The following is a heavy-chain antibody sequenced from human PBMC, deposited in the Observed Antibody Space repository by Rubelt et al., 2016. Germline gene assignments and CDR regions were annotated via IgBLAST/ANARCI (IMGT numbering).Heavy chain of an antibody. Sequence: QLQLQESGPGLVKPSETLSLTCTVSGGSISSSSYYWGWIRQPPGTGLEWIGSIYYSGSTYYNPSLWGGVTISGGTAKNQFSLELGSVTAADTAVYYCARPSYNWNVYWGGDYFDYWGQGTLVTVSS. CDR1: GGSISSSSYY. D-gene: IGHD1-20*01. J-gene: IGHJ4*02. V-gene: IGHV4-39*07. CDR3: ARPSYNWNVYWGGDYFDY. CDR2: IYYSGST.